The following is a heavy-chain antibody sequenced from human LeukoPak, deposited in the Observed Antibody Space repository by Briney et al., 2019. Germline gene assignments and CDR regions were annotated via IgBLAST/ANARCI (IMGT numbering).Heavy chain of an antibody. CDR3: ARGRRGIGGDLIYGMDV. J-gene: IGHJ6*04. CDR1: GGSFSGYY. CDR2: INHSGST. Sequence: SETPSLTCAVYGGSFSGYYWSWIRQPPGKGLEWIGEINHSGSTNYNPSLKSRVTISVDTSKNQFSLKLSSVTAADTAVYYCARGRRGIGGDLIYGMDVWGKGTTVTVSS. D-gene: IGHD2-21*02. V-gene: IGHV4-34*01.